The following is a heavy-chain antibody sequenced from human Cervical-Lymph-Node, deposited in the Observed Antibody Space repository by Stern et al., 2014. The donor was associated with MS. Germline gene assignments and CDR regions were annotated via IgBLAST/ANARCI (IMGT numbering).Heavy chain of an antibody. CDR2: ISYDGNSK. Sequence: QVQLGQSGGGVVQPGRSLRLSCAASGFTFSSYTMHWVRQAPGKGLEWVAVISYDGNSKFYADSVKGLFTISRDNSKNTLFLQMNSLRTEDTAVYYCARDGRSVWGQGTLVTVSS. J-gene: IGHJ4*02. CDR3: ARDGRSV. V-gene: IGHV3-30-3*01. CDR1: GFTFSSYT.